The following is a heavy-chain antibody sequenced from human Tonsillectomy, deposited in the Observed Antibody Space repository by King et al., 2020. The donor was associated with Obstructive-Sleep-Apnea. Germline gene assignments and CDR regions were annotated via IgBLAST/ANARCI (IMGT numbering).Heavy chain of an antibody. D-gene: IGHD2-15*01. CDR2: LYWDDDK. Sequence: TLKESGPTLVKPTQTLTLTCTFSGFSLSTSVVGVGWFRQPPGKALEWLALLYWDDDKRYSPPLKSRLTITKETTKNQVVLTMTNMDPVDTATYYCAHRGDCSGGSCFIFDYWGQGTLVTVSS. V-gene: IGHV2-5*02. J-gene: IGHJ4*02. CDR1: GFSLSTSVVG. CDR3: AHRGDCSGGSCFIFDY.